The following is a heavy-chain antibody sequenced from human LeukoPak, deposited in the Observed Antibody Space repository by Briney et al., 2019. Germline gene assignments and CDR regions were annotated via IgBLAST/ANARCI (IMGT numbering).Heavy chain of an antibody. CDR2: ISYSGST. V-gene: IGHV4-59*01. Sequence: SETLSLTCTVSGGSISSYYWSWIRQPPGKGLEWIGYISYSGSTNYNPSLKSRVTISVDTSKNQFSLKLSSVTAADTAVYYCARENHDYGDFSFFDYWGQGTLVTVSS. D-gene: IGHD4-17*01. CDR1: GGSISSYY. CDR3: ARENHDYGDFSFFDY. J-gene: IGHJ4*02.